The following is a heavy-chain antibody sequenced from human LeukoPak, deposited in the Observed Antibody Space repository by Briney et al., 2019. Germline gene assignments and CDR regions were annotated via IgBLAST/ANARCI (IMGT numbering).Heavy chain of an antibody. D-gene: IGHD2-2*01. CDR1: GGSISSSNW. CDR2: IYHSGST. J-gene: IGHJ4*02. CDR3: AREPRYCSSTSCYAFDY. Sequence: SETLSLTCAVSGGSISSSNWWSWVRQPPGKGLEWIGEIYHSGSTNYNPSLKSRVTISVDKSKNQFSLKLSSVTAADTAVYYCAREPRYCSSTSCYAFDYWGQGTLVTVSS. V-gene: IGHV4-4*02.